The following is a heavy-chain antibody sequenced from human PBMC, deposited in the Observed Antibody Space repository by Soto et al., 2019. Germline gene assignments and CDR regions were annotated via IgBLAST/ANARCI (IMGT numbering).Heavy chain of an antibody. CDR1: GFTFSSYA. J-gene: IGHJ4*02. CDR3: VKDRYYDSSGYYYDY. V-gene: IGHV3-64D*06. CDR2: ISSNGGST. Sequence: GGSLRLSCSASGFTFSSYAMHWVRQAPGKGLEYVSAISSNGGSTYYADSVKGRFIISRDNSKNTLYLQMSSLRAEDTAVYYCVKDRYYDSSGYYYDYWGQGTLVTVSS. D-gene: IGHD3-22*01.